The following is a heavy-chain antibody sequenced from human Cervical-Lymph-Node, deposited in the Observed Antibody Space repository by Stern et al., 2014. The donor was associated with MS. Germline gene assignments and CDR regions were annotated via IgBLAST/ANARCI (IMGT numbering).Heavy chain of an antibody. Sequence: EQLVESGAEVKKPGSSVKVSCKASGGAINRFDISWLRQAPGQGPDRLGGIIPLLGTASFAPQFQGRVSFTADGSPNTAYMELSSLRSDDTAVYYCARHQAGIAGNWGQGTLVIVSS. CDR3: ARHQAGIAGN. CDR1: GGAINRFD. D-gene: IGHD6-13*01. CDR2: IIPLLGTA. V-gene: IGHV1-69*01. J-gene: IGHJ4*02.